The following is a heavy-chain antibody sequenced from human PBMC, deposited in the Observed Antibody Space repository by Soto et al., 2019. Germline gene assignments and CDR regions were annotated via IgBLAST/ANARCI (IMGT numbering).Heavy chain of an antibody. CDR1: GYTFTSYG. CDR3: TRDVHVGALDY. V-gene: IGHV1-18*01. Sequence: QVQLVQSGAEVKKPGASVKVSCKASGYTFTSYGISWVRQAPGQGLEWMGWISANNGKTKYAQKVKGRDTMTTDATTSTAYMELRSLRSDDTAVYYCTRDVHVGALDYWGQGTLVTVSS. J-gene: IGHJ4*02. D-gene: IGHD1-26*01. CDR2: ISANNGKT.